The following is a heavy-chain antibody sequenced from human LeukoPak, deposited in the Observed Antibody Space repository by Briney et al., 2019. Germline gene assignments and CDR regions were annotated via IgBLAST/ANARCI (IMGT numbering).Heavy chain of an antibody. J-gene: IGHJ5*02. CDR2: TYYRSKWYN. D-gene: IGHD2-15*01. Sequence: SQTLSLTCAISGDSVSSNSAAWNWIRQSPSRGLEWLGRTYYRSKWYNDYAVSVKSRITINPDTSKNQFSLQLNSVTPGDTAVYYCARVAVVVVAATQNWFDPWGQGTLVTVSS. V-gene: IGHV6-1*01. CDR3: ARVAVVVVAATQNWFDP. CDR1: GDSVSSNSAA.